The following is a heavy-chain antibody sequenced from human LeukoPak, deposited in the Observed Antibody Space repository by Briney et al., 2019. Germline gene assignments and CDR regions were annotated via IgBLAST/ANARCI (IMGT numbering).Heavy chain of an antibody. CDR1: GFTFNNAW. J-gene: IGHJ4*02. Sequence: GGSLRLSCAASGFTFNNAWMSWVRQAPGKGLEWVGRIKSKTDGGTTDYAAPVEGRFTISRDDSKRMLYLQMNSLKTEDTAVYYCADLGDYAVGWGQGTLVTVSS. D-gene: IGHD4-17*01. CDR2: IKSKTDGGTT. V-gene: IGHV3-15*01. CDR3: ADLGDYAVG.